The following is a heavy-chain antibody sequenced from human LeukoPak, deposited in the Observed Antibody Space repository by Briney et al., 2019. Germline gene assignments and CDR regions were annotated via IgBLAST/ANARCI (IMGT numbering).Heavy chain of an antibody. Sequence: GGSLRLSCAASGFTFSSYSMNWVRQAPGKGLVWVSRINSDGSSTSYADSVKGRFTISRDNAKNTLYLQMNSLRAEDTAVYYCARGETTVTPYYYYGMDVWGQGTTVTVSS. CDR1: GFTFSSYS. D-gene: IGHD4-17*01. J-gene: IGHJ6*02. CDR2: INSDGSST. V-gene: IGHV3-74*01. CDR3: ARGETTVTPYYYYGMDV.